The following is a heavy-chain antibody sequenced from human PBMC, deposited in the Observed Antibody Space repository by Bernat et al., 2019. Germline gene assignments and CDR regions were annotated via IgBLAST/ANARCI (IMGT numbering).Heavy chain of an antibody. V-gene: IGHV1-8*01. CDR1: GYTFTSYD. D-gene: IGHD1-7*01. CDR2: MNPNSGNT. CDR3: ARGRPGGGTGTTDY. J-gene: IGHJ4*02. Sequence: QVQLVQSGAEVKKPGASVKVSCKASGYTFTSYDINWVRQATGQGLEWMGWMNPNSGNTGYAQKFQGRVTMTRNTSISTAYMVLSSLRYEDTDGYYCARGRPGGGTGTTDYWGQGTLVTVSS.